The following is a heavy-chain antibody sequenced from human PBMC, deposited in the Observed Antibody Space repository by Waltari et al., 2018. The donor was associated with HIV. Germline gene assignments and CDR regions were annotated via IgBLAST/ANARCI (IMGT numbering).Heavy chain of an antibody. CDR1: GDPISGRSYS. CDR3: GRPLRGGAYDF. CDR2: IFYSGST. Sequence: QVHLQESGPGLVKPSETLSLTCTVSGDPISGRSYSWGWIRQPPGEGLEWIASIFYSGSTSYNPSLRSRLILSVDTSKNQLTLKLASVTAADTAVYYCGRPLRGGAYDFWGQGILVTVSS. J-gene: IGHJ4*02. D-gene: IGHD3-16*01. V-gene: IGHV4-39*01.